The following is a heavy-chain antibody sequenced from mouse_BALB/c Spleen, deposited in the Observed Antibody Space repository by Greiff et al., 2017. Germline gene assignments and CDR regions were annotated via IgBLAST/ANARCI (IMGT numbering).Heavy chain of an antibody. CDR2: ISSGGGST. D-gene: IGHD1-1*01. CDR3: ARRYYGSSSHAMDY. Sequence: EVHLVESGGGLVKPGGSLKLSCAASGFAFSSYDMSWVRQTPEKRLEWVAYISSGGGSTYYPDTVKGRFTISRDNAKNTLYLQMSSLKSEDTAMYYCARRYYGSSSHAMDYWGQGTSVTVSS. J-gene: IGHJ4*01. V-gene: IGHV5-12-1*01. CDR1: GFAFSSYD.